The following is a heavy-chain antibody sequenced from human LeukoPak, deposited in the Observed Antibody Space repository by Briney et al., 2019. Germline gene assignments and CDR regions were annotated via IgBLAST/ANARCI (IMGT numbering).Heavy chain of an antibody. D-gene: IGHD3-10*01. CDR3: AADQFGYYYGSGNYP. J-gene: IGHJ5*02. CDR1: GFTFTSPA. CDR2: IVVGSGNT. Sequence: TSVKVSCKASGFTFTSPAVQWVRQARGQRLEWIGWIVVGSGNTNYAQKFQERVTITRDMSTSTAYMELSSLRSEDTAVYYCAADQFGYYYGSGNYPWGQGTLVTVSS. V-gene: IGHV1-58*01.